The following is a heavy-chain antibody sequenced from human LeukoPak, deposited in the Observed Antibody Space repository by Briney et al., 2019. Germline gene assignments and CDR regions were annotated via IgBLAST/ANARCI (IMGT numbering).Heavy chain of an antibody. CDR2: INPNSGGT. CDR1: GYTFTGYY. CDR3: ARAYSCSSGYMDV. Sequence: ASVKVSCKASGYTFTGYYMHWVRQAPGQGLEWMGWINPNSGGTNYAQKFQGRVTMTRDTSISTAYMELSRLRSDDTAVYYCARAYSCSSGYMDVWGKGTTVTVSS. V-gene: IGHV1-2*02. J-gene: IGHJ6*03. D-gene: IGHD6-6*01.